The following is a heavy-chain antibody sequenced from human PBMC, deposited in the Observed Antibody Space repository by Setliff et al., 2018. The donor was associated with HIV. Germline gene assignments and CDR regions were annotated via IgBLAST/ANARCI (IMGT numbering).Heavy chain of an antibody. D-gene: IGHD6-19*01. CDR3: ARELVYSSGWPLDY. Sequence: PGGSLRLSCAASGFSFSSYSMNWVRQAPGKGLEWVAVISYDGSYKYYGDSVKGRFTVSRDTSKNTLYLQMNSLRVEDTAVYYCARELVYSSGWPLDYWGQGTLVTVSS. CDR2: ISYDGSYK. V-gene: IGHV3-30*03. CDR1: GFSFSSYS. J-gene: IGHJ4*02.